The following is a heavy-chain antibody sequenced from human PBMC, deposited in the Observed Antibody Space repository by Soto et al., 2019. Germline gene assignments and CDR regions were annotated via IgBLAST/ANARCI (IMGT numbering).Heavy chain of an antibody. Sequence: QVQLVQSGAEVKKPGASVKVSCKASGYTFTSYGISWVRQAPGQGLEWMGWISAYNGNTNYAQKLQGRVTMTTDTSTSTAYMELRSLRSDDTAVYYCARWWGVVNVDPDYYCGMDVWGQGTTVTVSS. CDR3: ARWWGVVNVDPDYYCGMDV. V-gene: IGHV1-18*01. CDR2: ISAYNGNT. J-gene: IGHJ6*02. CDR1: GYTFTSYG. D-gene: IGHD2-8*02.